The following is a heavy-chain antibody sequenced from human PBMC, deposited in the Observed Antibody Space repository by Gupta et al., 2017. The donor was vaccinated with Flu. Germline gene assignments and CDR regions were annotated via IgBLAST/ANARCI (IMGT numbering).Heavy chain of an antibody. CDR2: ISWNSGSI. V-gene: IGHV3-9*01. Sequence: MHWVRQAPGKGLEWVSGISWNSGSIGYADSVKGRFTISRYNAKNSLYLQMNSLRAEDTALYYCAKGGAMIADWGQGTLVTVSS. CDR3: AKGGAMIAD. J-gene: IGHJ4*02. D-gene: IGHD3-22*01.